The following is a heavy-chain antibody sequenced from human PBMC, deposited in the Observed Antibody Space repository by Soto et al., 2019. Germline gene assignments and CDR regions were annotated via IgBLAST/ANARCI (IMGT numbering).Heavy chain of an antibody. V-gene: IGHV1-3*01. Sequence: QVQLVQSGAEVKKPGASVKVSCKASGYTFTSYAMHWVRQAPGQRLEWMGWINADNGNTKYSQKFQGRVTITRDTSASTAYMELSSLRSEDTAVYYCARTRSGRNYYYYGMDVWGQGTTVTVSS. CDR1: GYTFTSYA. J-gene: IGHJ6*02. CDR2: INADNGNT. CDR3: ARTRSGRNYYYYGMDV. D-gene: IGHD2-15*01.